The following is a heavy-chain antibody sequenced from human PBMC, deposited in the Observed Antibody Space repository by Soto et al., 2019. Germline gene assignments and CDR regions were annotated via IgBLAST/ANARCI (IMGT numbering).Heavy chain of an antibody. CDR2: IWYDGSNK. Sequence: QVQLVESGGGVVQPGRSLRLSCAASGFTFSSYGMHWVRQAPGKGLEWVAVIWYDGSNKYYADSVKGRFTISRDNSKNTLYLQMNSLRAEDTAVYYCARVPPPYDSRGYYYFDYWGHGTLVTVSS. J-gene: IGHJ4*01. CDR3: ARVPPPYDSRGYYYFDY. V-gene: IGHV3-33*01. CDR1: GFTFSSYG. D-gene: IGHD3-22*01.